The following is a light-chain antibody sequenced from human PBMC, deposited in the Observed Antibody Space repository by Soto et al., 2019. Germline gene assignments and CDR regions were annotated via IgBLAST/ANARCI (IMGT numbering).Light chain of an antibody. CDR3: YQRNSWPLT. CDR2: AIS. J-gene: IGKJ4*01. V-gene: IGKV1-39*01. CDR1: QSVTTY. Sequence: DIQMTQSPSSLSASVGDRVTITCRASQSVTTYLHWYQQKAGEAPKLLIYAISNLQSGVSSRFSGSGSGTDFTLTISSLEPEDFAVYYCYQRNSWPLTFGGGTKVDIK.